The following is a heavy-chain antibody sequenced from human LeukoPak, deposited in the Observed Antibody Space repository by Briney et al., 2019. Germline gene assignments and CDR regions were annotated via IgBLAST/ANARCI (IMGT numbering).Heavy chain of an antibody. CDR2: ISGSGGST. CDR3: AKVVAVAGPMGGDAFDI. J-gene: IGHJ3*02. CDR1: GFTFSSYA. D-gene: IGHD6-19*01. V-gene: IGHV3-23*01. Sequence: GGSLRLSCAASGFTFSSYAMSWVRQAPGKGLEWVSAISGSGGSTYYADSVKGRFTISRDNSKNTLYLQMNSLRAEDTAVYYCAKVVAVAGPMGGDAFDIWGQGTMVTVSS.